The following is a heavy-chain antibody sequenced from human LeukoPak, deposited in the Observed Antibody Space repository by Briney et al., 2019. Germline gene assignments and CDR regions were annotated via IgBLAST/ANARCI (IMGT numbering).Heavy chain of an antibody. V-gene: IGHV1-46*01. CDR3: ARASSGFGGFDY. CDR2: INPSGGST. J-gene: IGHJ4*02. Sequence: ASVKVSCKASGYTFTSYYMHRVRQAPGQGLEWMGIINPSGGSTSYAQKFQGRVTMTRDMSTSTVYMELSSLRSEDTAVYYCARASSGFGGFDYWGQGTLVTVSS. CDR1: GYTFTSYY. D-gene: IGHD3-22*01.